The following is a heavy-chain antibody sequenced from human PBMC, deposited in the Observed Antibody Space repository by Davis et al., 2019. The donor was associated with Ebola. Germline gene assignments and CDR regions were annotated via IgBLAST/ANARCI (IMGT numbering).Heavy chain of an antibody. CDR1: GFTFSSYG. J-gene: IGHJ6*02. Sequence: PGGSLRLSCAASGFTFSSYGMHWVRQAPGKGLEWVAVISYDGSNKYYADSVKGRFTISRDNSKNTLYLQMNSLRAEDTAVYYCARDMVYGDYVDYYYYGMDVWGQGTTVTVSS. D-gene: IGHD4-17*01. CDR3: ARDMVYGDYVDYYYYGMDV. V-gene: IGHV3-30*03. CDR2: ISYDGSNK.